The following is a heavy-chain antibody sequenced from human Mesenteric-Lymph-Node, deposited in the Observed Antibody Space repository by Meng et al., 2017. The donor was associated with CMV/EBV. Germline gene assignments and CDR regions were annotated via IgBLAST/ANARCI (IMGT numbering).Heavy chain of an antibody. D-gene: IGHD3-3*01. CDR2: IYYSGRT. CDR1: GGSIDSSSYY. J-gene: IGHJ4*02. CDR3: ARAGYYDFWSGPKRSGYYFDY. Sequence: SETLSLTCTVSGGSIDSSSYYWGWIRQPPGKGLEWIGTIYYSGRTYYNPFHKSRVTISVDTSKNQFSLKLSSVTAADTAVYYCARAGYYDFWSGPKRSGYYFDYWGQGTLVTVSS. V-gene: IGHV4-39*07.